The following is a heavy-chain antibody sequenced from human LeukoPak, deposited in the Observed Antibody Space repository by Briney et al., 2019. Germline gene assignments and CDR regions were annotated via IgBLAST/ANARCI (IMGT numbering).Heavy chain of an antibody. J-gene: IGHJ4*02. CDR1: GVSISSCGYS. D-gene: IGHD6-13*01. CDR2: IYHSEST. V-gene: IGHV4-30-2*01. Sequence: SETLSLTCAVSGVSISSCGYSWSWIRQPPGKGLVWNGYIYHSESTYYNPSLKSRVTISVDRSKNQFSLKLSSVTAADTAVYYCARGKGVWRMAYSSSSPSPYYFDYWGQGNLVTVSS. CDR3: ARGKGVWRMAYSSSSPSPYYFDY.